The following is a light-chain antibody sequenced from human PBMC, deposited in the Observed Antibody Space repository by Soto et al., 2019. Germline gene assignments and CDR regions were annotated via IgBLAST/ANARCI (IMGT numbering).Light chain of an antibody. J-gene: IGLJ2*01. CDR2: DNN. Sequence: QSVLTQPPSVSEAPGQKVTISCSGSSSNIGNNYVSWYQQLPGTAPKLLIYDNNKRPSGIPDRFSGSKSGTSATMGIPGIQTWDEGDYYCGTWDSSLSAGVLGGGTKLTDL. V-gene: IGLV1-51*01. CDR3: GTWDSSLSAGV. CDR1: SSNIGNNY.